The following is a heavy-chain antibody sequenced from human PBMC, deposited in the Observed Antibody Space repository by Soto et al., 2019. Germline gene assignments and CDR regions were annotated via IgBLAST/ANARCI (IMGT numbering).Heavy chain of an antibody. V-gene: IGHV4-31*03. CDR2: IYYSGST. CDR3: VRDLNCSGGSCYSGTFDY. D-gene: IGHD2-15*01. CDR1: GGSISSGGYY. Sequence: QVQLQESGPGLVKPSQTLSLTCTVSGGSISSGGYYWSWIRQHPGKGLEWIGYIYYSGSTYYNPSLKSRVTISVDTSKNQFSLKLSSVTAADTAVYYCVRDLNCSGGSCYSGTFDYWGQGTLVTVSS. J-gene: IGHJ4*02.